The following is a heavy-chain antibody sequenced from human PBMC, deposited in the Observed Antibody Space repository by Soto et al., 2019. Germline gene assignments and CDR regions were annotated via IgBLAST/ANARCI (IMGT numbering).Heavy chain of an antibody. CDR3: AREEAQYQLLHSYYYMDV. D-gene: IGHD2-2*01. V-gene: IGHV1-69*05. Sequence: QVQLVQSGAEVKKPGSSVKVSCKASGGTFSSYTINWVRQAPGQGLEWMGRIIPIFGMANYAQKFQGRVTITTDESTSTAYMQLSSLRSEYTGLYYCAREEAQYQLLHSYYYMDVWGKGTTVTVSS. J-gene: IGHJ6*03. CDR1: GGTFSSYT. CDR2: IIPIFGMA.